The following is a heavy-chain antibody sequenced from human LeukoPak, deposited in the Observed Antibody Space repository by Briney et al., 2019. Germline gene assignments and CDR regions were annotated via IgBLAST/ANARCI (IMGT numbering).Heavy chain of an antibody. CDR1: GGYISSYY. Sequence: SETLSLTCTVSGGYISSYYWSWIRQPPGKGLQWIGYIYYSGSTNYNPSLKSRVTISMDTSKNQFSLKLSSVTAADTAVYYCARGIYGGQGYFQHWGPGTLVTVSS. CDR3: ARGIYGGQGYFQH. V-gene: IGHV4-59*12. D-gene: IGHD4-23*01. CDR2: IYYSGST. J-gene: IGHJ1*01.